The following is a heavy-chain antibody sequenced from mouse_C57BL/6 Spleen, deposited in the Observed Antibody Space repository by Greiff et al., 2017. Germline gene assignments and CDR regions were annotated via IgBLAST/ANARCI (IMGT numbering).Heavy chain of an antibody. J-gene: IGHJ3*01. CDR2: IWGVGST. V-gene: IGHV2-6*01. Sequence: VQLQQSGPGLVAPSQSLSITCTVSGFSLTSYGVDWVRQSPGKGLEWLGVIWGVGSTNYNSALKSRLSISKDNSKSQVFLKMNSLQTDDTAMYYCATFYYDYDGTFACWGQGTLVTVSA. CDR1: GFSLTSYG. D-gene: IGHD2-4*01. CDR3: ATFYYDYDGTFAC.